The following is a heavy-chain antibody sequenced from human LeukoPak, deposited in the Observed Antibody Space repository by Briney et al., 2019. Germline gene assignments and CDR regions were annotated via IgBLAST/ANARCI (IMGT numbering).Heavy chain of an antibody. J-gene: IGHJ6*03. CDR1: GYTFTSYG. CDR3: ARVKAYGLGTSDYYYYMDV. Sequence: ASVKVSCKASGYTFTSYGISWVRQAPGQGLEWMGLINPSGGSTSYAQKFQGRVTMTRDTSTSTVYMELSSLRSEDTAVYYCARVKAYGLGTSDYYYYMDVWGKGTTVTISS. D-gene: IGHD3-10*01. V-gene: IGHV1-46*01. CDR2: INPSGGST.